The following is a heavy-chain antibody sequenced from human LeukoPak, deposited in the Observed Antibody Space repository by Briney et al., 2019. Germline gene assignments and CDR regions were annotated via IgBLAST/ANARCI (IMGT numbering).Heavy chain of an antibody. D-gene: IGHD2-15*01. CDR3: ARSEITEGVVDFDY. V-gene: IGHV3-30*03. Sequence: PGRSLRLSCAPSGFTFSSYGMHWVRQAPGKGLEWVAVISYDGSNKYYADSVKGRFTISRDNSKDTLYLQMNSLRPEDTAVYYCARSEITEGVVDFDYWGQGTLVTVSS. J-gene: IGHJ4*02. CDR2: ISYDGSNK. CDR1: GFTFSSYG.